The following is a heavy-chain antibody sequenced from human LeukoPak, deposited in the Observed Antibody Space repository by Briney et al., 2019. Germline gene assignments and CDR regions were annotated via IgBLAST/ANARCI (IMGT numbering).Heavy chain of an antibody. D-gene: IGHD2-2*01. J-gene: IGHJ6*04. CDR2: ISGSGGST. Sequence: GGYLRLSCAASGFTFSSYAMSWVRQAPGKGLEWVSAISGSGGSTYYTDSVKGRFTISRDNSKNTLYLQMNSLRAEDTAVYYCAKSTSRYYYYYGMDVWGKGTTVTVSS. CDR3: AKSTSRYYYYYGMDV. CDR1: GFTFSSYA. V-gene: IGHV3-23*01.